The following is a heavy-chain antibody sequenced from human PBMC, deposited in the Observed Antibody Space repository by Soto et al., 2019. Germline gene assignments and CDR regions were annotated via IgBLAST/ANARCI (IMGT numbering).Heavy chain of an antibody. CDR1: GFTFSSYG. CDR3: ANDYGDLSLDY. V-gene: IGHV3-30*18. D-gene: IGHD4-17*01. J-gene: IGHJ4*02. CDR2: ISYDGSNK. Sequence: PVGSLRLSCAASGFTFSSYGMHWVRQAPGKGLEWVAVISYDGSNKYYADSVKGRFTISRDNSKNTLYLQMNSLRAEDTAVYYCANDYGDLSLDYWGQGTLVTVSS.